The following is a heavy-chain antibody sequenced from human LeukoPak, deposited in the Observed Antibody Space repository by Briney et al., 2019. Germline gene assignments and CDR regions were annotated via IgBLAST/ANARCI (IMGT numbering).Heavy chain of an antibody. J-gene: IGHJ3*02. Sequence: PSETLSLTCTVSGGSISSYYWSWIRQPPGKGLEWIGYIYYSGSTNYNPSLKSRVTISVDTSKNQFSLKLSSVTAADTAVYYWARVLCSSTSCYTFDIWGQGTMVTVSS. CDR3: ARVLCSSTSCYTFDI. CDR1: GGSISSYY. D-gene: IGHD2-2*02. CDR2: IYYSGST. V-gene: IGHV4-59*01.